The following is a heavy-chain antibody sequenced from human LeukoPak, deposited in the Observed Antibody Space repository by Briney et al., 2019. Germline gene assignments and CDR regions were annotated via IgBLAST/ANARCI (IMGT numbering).Heavy chain of an antibody. Sequence: SETLSLTCTVSGGSISSYYWSWIRQPPVKGLEWIGYIYYSGSTNYNPSLKSRVTISVDTSKNQFSLKLSSVTAADTAVYYCARLWFGELIYWFDPWGQGTLVTVSS. V-gene: IGHV4-59*08. CDR3: ARLWFGELIYWFDP. D-gene: IGHD3-10*01. CDR2: IYYSGST. CDR1: GGSISSYY. J-gene: IGHJ5*02.